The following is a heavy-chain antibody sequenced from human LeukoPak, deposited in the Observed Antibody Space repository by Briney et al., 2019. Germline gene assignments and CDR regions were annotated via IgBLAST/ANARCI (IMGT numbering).Heavy chain of an antibody. CDR3: IRGAASGSYYGFDV. CDR1: GFTFSGST. J-gene: IGHJ6*02. D-gene: IGHD1-26*01. Sequence: PGGSLRLSCAASGFTFSGSTMHWVRQASGKGLEWVGCIRSKANNYATAYATSVKGRFTLSRDDSKNTAYLQMNSLKTEDTAVYYCIRGAASGSYYGFDVWGQGATVTVSS. CDR2: IRSKANNYAT. V-gene: IGHV3-73*01.